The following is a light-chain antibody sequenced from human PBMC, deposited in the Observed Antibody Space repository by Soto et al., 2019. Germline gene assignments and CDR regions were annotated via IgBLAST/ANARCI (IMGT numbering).Light chain of an antibody. Sequence: DIQRTQSPSTLSASVGDSVTITCRASQSISSYLNWYQQKPRKAPKLLIYAASSLQSGVPSRFSGSGSGADFTLTITSLQPEDFATYYCQQSHSTPYTFGQGTKGEIK. V-gene: IGKV1-39*01. J-gene: IGKJ2*01. CDR2: AAS. CDR1: QSISSY. CDR3: QQSHSTPYT.